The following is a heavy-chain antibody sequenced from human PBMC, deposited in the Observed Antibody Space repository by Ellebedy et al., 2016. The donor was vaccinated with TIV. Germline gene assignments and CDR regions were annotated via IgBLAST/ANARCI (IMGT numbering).Heavy chain of an antibody. CDR3: ARARNYYDSSGYYQKSYGMDV. CDR1: GDTFTTYV. J-gene: IGHJ6*02. CDR2: ITAGNGNT. Sequence: AASVKVSCNAPGDTFTTYVMHWVRQDPGQRLQWMGWITAGNGNTKYSQRFQGRVTITRDTSASTAYLELSSLRSEDTAVYYCARARNYYDSSGYYQKSYGMDVWGQGTTVTFAS. V-gene: IGHV1-3*01. D-gene: IGHD3-22*01.